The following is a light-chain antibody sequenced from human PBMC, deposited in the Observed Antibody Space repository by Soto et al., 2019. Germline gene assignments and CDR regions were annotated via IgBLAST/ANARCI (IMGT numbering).Light chain of an antibody. V-gene: IGKV1-5*03. CDR1: QSISTW. Sequence: ILMTQSPSTLSASVGDRITITCRASQSISTWLAWYQQKPVKAPKLLIYKASSLQSGVPSRFSGSGSVTEFTLAISSLQPDDFATYYCQHYNTYSRAFGKGTKVEIK. CDR3: QHYNTYSRA. CDR2: KAS. J-gene: IGKJ1*01.